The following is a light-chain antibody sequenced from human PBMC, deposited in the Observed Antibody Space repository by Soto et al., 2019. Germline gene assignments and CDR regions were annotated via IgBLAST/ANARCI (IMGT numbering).Light chain of an antibody. CDR2: DTS. V-gene: IGKV3-11*01. Sequence: EIVLTQSPATLSLSPGERATLSCRASQSVNSHLAWSQQKSGQPPRLLIYDTSNRATAIPVRFSGSGSGTDFTLTISSLEPEDFAVYYCQQRKNWPETFGQGTKREIK. CDR3: QQRKNWPET. J-gene: IGKJ2*01. CDR1: QSVNSH.